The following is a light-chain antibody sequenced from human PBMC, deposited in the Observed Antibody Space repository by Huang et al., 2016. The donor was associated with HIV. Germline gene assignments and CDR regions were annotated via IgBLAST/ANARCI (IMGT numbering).Light chain of an antibody. CDR2: GAS. CDR3: QQYNNWPPMYT. J-gene: IGKJ2*01. Sequence: IVMTQSPATLSVSPGESATLSCRASQSVSNNLAWYQQKPGQAPRHLIYGASTRATGTPARFSGSGSGTDFTLTISSLQSEDFAVYSCQQYNNWPPMYTFAQGTKLEIK. CDR1: QSVSNN. V-gene: IGKV3-15*01.